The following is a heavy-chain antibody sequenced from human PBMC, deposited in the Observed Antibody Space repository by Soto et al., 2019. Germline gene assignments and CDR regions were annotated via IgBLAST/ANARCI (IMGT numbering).Heavy chain of an antibody. J-gene: IGHJ5*02. Sequence: PSETLSLTCTVAGGSTSRGDYYCSWIRQPPGKGLEWIGYIYYSGSTYYNPSLKSRVTISVDTSKNQFSLKLSSVTAADTAVYDCARDSRSPLSWGQGPLSTV. V-gene: IGHV4-30-4*01. CDR3: ARDSRSPLS. CDR2: IYYSGST. CDR1: GGSTSRGDYY. D-gene: IGHD3-16*01.